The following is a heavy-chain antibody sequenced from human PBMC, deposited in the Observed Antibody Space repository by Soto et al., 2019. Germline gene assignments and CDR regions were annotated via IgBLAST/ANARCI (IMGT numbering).Heavy chain of an antibody. CDR3: AKDSGYNYGYFRWFDP. J-gene: IGHJ5*02. Sequence: SETLSLTCAVYGWSFSGYYWTWIRQPPGTGLEWIGEINHSGSTNYNPALKSRVTISVDTSKSQFSLKLSSVTAADTAVYYCAKDSGYNYGYFRWFDPWGQGTLVTVS. CDR2: INHSGST. V-gene: IGHV4-34*01. D-gene: IGHD5-18*01. CDR1: GWSFSGYY.